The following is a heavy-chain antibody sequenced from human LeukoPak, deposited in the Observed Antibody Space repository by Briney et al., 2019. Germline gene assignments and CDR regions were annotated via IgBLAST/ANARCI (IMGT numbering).Heavy chain of an antibody. CDR3: VRDSSGSYYVDAFDI. CDR2: ISSRTSNI. Sequence: PGGSLRLSCAASGFTFSSYTMNWVRQAPGKGLEWVSSISSRTSNIYYADSVKGRFTISRDVAKSSLYLQMNSLRAEDTALYYCVRDSSGSYYVDAFDIWGQGTMVTVSS. V-gene: IGHV3-21*01. J-gene: IGHJ3*02. D-gene: IGHD1-26*01. CDR1: GFTFSSYT.